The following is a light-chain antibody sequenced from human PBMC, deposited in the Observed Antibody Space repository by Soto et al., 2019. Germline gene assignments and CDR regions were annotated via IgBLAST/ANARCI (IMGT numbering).Light chain of an antibody. CDR2: GAS. CDR3: QQNYTKNYV. CDR1: QTISIY. V-gene: IGKV1-39*01. J-gene: IGKJ3*01. Sequence: DIQMTQSPSSLSASVGDRVTIDCRTSQTISIYLSWYRHKPGRAPELLIYGASDLQSGVPSRFSGTGSGTDFTLTISSLQPEDSGTYYCQQNYTKNYVFGPGTKVDVK.